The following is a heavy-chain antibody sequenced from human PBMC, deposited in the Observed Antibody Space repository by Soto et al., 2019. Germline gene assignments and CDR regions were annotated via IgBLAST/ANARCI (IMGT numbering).Heavy chain of an antibody. Sequence: PSETLSLTCAVCGGSFSGYYWSWIRQPPGKGLEWIGEINHSGSTNCNPSLKSRVTISVDTSKNQFSLKLSSLTAADTAVYYCARLPFSSYYGMDVWGQGTTVTVSS. CDR2: INHSGST. V-gene: IGHV4-34*01. CDR1: GGSFSGYY. D-gene: IGHD2-2*01. J-gene: IGHJ6*02. CDR3: ARLPFSSYYGMDV.